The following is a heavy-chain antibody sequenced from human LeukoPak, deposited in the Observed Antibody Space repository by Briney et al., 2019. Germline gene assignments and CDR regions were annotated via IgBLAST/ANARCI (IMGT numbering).Heavy chain of an antibody. CDR2: INPNSGGT. CDR3: ARENHYGGNYWFDP. V-gene: IGHV1-2*02. Sequence: ASVKVSCKASGYTFTGYYMHWVRQAPGQGLEWMGWINPNSGGTNYAQKFQGRVTMTRDTSISTAYMELSRLRSDDTAVYYCARENHYGGNYWFDPWGQGTLVTVSS. J-gene: IGHJ5*02. D-gene: IGHD4-23*01. CDR1: GYTFTGYY.